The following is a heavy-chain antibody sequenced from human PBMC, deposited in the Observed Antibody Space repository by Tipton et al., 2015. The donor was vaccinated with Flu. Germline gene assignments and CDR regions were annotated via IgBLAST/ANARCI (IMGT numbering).Heavy chain of an antibody. J-gene: IGHJ6*02. Sequence: SLRLSCGAAGFSFSNEAMSWLRQAPGKGLEWVSSISDSGDSIYYADSVKGRFTISRDNSKNTMYLQMNGLRAEDTATYYCATVRIGFGQLSYFYGLDVWGQGTTVTVSS. CDR3: ATVRIGFGQLSYFYGLDV. D-gene: IGHD3-10*01. CDR1: GFSFSNEA. CDR2: ISDSGDSI. V-gene: IGHV3-23*01.